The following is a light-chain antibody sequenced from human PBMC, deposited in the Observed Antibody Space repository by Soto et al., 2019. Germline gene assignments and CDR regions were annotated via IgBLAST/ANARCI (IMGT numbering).Light chain of an antibody. Sequence: SYELTQPPSVSVSPGQTASITCSGDKLGDKYACWYQQKPGQSPVLVIYQYNKRPSGIPERFSGSNSGNTATLTISGTQAMDEADYYCQAWDSGTVVFGGGTKLTVL. CDR3: QAWDSGTVV. CDR2: QYN. V-gene: IGLV3-1*01. J-gene: IGLJ2*01. CDR1: KLGDKY.